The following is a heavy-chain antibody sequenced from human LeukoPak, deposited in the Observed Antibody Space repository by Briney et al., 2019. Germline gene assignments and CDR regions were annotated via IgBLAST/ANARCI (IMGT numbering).Heavy chain of an antibody. Sequence: SETLSLTCTVSGGSISSYYWSWIRQPPGKGLEWIGYIYYSGSTNYNPSLKSRVTISVDTSKNQFSLKLSSVTAADTAVYYCARKRSHYYDSSGYYYAFDIWGQGTMVTVSS. J-gene: IGHJ3*02. V-gene: IGHV4-59*01. D-gene: IGHD3-22*01. CDR2: IYYSGST. CDR1: GGSISSYY. CDR3: ARKRSHYYDSSGYYYAFDI.